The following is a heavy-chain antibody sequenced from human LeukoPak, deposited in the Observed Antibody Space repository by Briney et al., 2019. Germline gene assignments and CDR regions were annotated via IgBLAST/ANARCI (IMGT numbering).Heavy chain of an antibody. CDR2: INHSGST. J-gene: IGHJ3*02. CDR1: GGSFSDYF. V-gene: IGHV4-34*01. Sequence: PAETLSLTCAVWGGSFSDYFWSWIRQPPGKGLEWIGEINHSGSTNYNPSLKSRVTISVDTSKNQFSLKLTSVTAADTAVYYCARGHGAFDIWGQGTMVTVSS. CDR3: ARGHGAFDI.